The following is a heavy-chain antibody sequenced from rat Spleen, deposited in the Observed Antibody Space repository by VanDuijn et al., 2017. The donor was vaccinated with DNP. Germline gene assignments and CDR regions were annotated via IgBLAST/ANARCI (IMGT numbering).Heavy chain of an antibody. V-gene: IGHV5-7*01. D-gene: IGHD1-12*02. J-gene: IGHJ3*01. CDR2: ISYDGSST. Sequence: EVRLVESGGGLVQPGRSLKLSCAAAGVTFSDFNMAWVRQAPKKGLEWVATISYDGSSTYYRDSVKGRFTISRDSAKSTLYLQMDSLRSEDTATYYCAGSYFYDGTYYPFANWGQGTLVTVSS. CDR3: AGSYFYDGTYYPFAN. CDR1: GVTFSDFN.